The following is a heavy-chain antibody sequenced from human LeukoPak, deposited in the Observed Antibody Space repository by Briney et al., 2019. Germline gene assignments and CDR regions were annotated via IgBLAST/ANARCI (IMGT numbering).Heavy chain of an antibody. CDR3: TTVTSPSDWSPMDV. D-gene: IGHD3-9*01. CDR1: GFTFSNAW. Sequence: GGSLRLSCAASGFTFSNAWMSWVRQAPGKGLEWVGRIKSKTDGGTTDYAAPVKGRFTISRDDSKNTLYLQMNSLKTEDTAVYYCTTVTSPSDWSPMDVWGQGTTVTVSS. V-gene: IGHV3-15*01. J-gene: IGHJ6*02. CDR2: IKSKTDGGTT.